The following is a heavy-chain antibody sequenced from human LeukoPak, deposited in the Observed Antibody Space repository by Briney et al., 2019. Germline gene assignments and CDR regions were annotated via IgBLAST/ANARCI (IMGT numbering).Heavy chain of an antibody. J-gene: IGHJ4*02. CDR1: GFTFSSYA. V-gene: IGHV3-30-3*01. CDR2: ISYDGSNK. CDR3: APFSYSSGWYIN. Sequence: GGSLRLSCAASGFTFSSYAMHWVRQAPGKGLEWVAVISYDGSNKYYADSVKGQFTISRDNSKNTLYLQMNSLRAEDTAVYYCAPFSYSSGWYINWGQGTLVTVSS. D-gene: IGHD6-19*01.